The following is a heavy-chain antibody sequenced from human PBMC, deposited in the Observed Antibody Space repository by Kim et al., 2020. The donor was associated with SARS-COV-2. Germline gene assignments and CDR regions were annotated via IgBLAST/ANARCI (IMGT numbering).Heavy chain of an antibody. D-gene: IGHD1-26*01. V-gene: IGHV3-23*01. J-gene: IGHJ1*01. CDR1: GFTFSRYA. Sequence: GGSLRLSCAASGFTFSRYAMSWVRQAPGRGLEWVSAISGSGGSTFYADSVKGRFTISRDNSKNTLYLQMNSLRAEDTAVFYCAKDPLDSGSSFGFQYWGQGTLVTVSS. CDR3: AKDPLDSGSSFGFQY. CDR2: ISGSGGST.